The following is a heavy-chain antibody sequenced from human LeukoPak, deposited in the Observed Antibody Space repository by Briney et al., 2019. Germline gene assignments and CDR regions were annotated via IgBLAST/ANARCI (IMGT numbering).Heavy chain of an antibody. CDR2: ISAYNGNT. V-gene: IGHV1-18*01. CDR3: ARDRRMVRGVTSSAFDY. CDR1: GYTFTSYG. J-gene: IGHJ4*02. D-gene: IGHD3-10*01. Sequence: GASVKVSCKASGYTFTSYGISWVRQAPGQGLEWMGWISAYNGNTNYAQKLQGRVTMTTDTSTSTAYMELRSLRSDDTAVYYCARDRRMVRGVTSSAFDYWGQGTLVTVSS.